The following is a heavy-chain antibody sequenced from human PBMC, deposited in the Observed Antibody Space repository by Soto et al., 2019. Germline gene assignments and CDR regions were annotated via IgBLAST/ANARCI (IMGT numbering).Heavy chain of an antibody. CDR3: GRGGGAAATGWFDP. CDR1: GFTVSSNY. J-gene: IGHJ5*02. V-gene: IGHV3-53*01. D-gene: IGHD2-2*01. CDR2: IYSGGST. Sequence: EVQLVESGGGLIQPGGSLRLSCAASGFTVSSNYMSWVRQAPGKGLEWVSVIYSGGSTYYADSVKGRFTISRDNSKNRLYLQMKGLGAEDTGGYYWGRGGGAAATGWFDPWGQGTLVTVSS.